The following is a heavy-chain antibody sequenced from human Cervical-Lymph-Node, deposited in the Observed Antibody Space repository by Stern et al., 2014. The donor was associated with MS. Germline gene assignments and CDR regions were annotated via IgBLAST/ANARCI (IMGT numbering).Heavy chain of an antibody. Sequence: VQLEESGAEVKKPGASVKVSCKASGYTFTGYYMHWVRQAPGQGLEWMGWINPNSGGTNYAQKFQGWVTMTRDTSISTAYMELSRLRSDDTAVYYCARVASMVRGLYYFDYWGQGTLVTVSS. CDR3: ARVASMVRGLYYFDY. V-gene: IGHV1-2*04. J-gene: IGHJ4*02. CDR2: INPNSGGT. CDR1: GYTFTGYY. D-gene: IGHD3-10*01.